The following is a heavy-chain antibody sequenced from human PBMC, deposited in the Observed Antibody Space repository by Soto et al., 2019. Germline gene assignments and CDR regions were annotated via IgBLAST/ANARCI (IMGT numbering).Heavy chain of an antibody. CDR3: AAGTLGAVWTPLDD. D-gene: IGHD3-16*01. Sequence: SETLSLTCTVSGDSIGTTHSYWAWIRQSPGKGLEWIGNIHYSGSTNYNPSLRSRVTISVDASKQQFSLKLTSVTAADTALYYCAAGTLGAVWTPLDDWGQGILVTVSS. CDR1: GDSIGTTHSY. V-gene: IGHV4-39*07. J-gene: IGHJ4*02. CDR2: IHYSGST.